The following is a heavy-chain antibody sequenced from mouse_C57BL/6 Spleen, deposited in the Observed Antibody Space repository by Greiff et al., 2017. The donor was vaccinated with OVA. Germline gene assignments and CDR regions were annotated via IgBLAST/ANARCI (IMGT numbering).Heavy chain of an antibody. V-gene: IGHV5-17*01. CDR3: ARYYYGRSYAMDY. J-gene: IGHJ4*01. CDR2: ISSGSSTI. Sequence: EVHLVESGGGLVKPGGSLKLSCAASGFTFSDYGMHWVRQAPEKGLEWVAYISSGSSTIYYADTVKGRFTISRDNAKNTLFLQMTSLRSEDTAMYYCARYYYGRSYAMDYWGQGTSVTVSS. CDR1: GFTFSDYG. D-gene: IGHD1-1*01.